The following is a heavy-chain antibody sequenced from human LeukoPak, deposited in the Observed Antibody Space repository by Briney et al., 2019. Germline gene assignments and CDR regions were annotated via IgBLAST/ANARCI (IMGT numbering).Heavy chain of an antibody. D-gene: IGHD6-13*01. Sequence: PSETLSLTCTVSGGSISSSSYYWGWLRQPPGKGLEWIGSIYYSGSTYYNPSLKSRVTISVDTSKNQFSLKLSSVTAADTAVYYCARHTAAADYLYYYYYYMDVWGKGTTVTVSS. CDR1: GGSISSSSYY. V-gene: IGHV4-39*01. CDR3: ARHTAAADYLYYYYYYMDV. J-gene: IGHJ6*03. CDR2: IYYSGST.